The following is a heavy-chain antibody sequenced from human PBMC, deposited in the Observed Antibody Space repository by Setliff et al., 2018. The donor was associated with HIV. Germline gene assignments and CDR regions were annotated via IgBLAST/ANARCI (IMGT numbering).Heavy chain of an antibody. CDR1: RFTLSSYW. CDR2: ISRSRDSRTVI. D-gene: IGHD1-26*01. J-gene: IGHJ4*02. CDR3: ARDSGTVGADDY. V-gene: IGHV3-48*01. Sequence: GGSLRLSCAASRFTLSSYWMSWVRQAPGKGLEWVAYISRSRDSRTVIYYADSVRGRFTVSRDNAKNSLYLQMNTLRTEDTAVYYCARDSGTVGADDYWGQGTLVTVSS.